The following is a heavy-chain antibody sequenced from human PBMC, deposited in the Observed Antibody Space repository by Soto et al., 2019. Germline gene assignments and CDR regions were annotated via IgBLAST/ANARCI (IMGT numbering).Heavy chain of an antibody. V-gene: IGHV1-18*01. CDR3: ARVDRRGGIGYLDY. CDR2: ISAYNGNT. CDR1: GYTFTSYG. D-gene: IGHD3-16*02. J-gene: IGHJ4*02. Sequence: QVQLVQSGAEVKKPGASVKVSCKASGYTFTSYGISWVRQAPGPGLEWMGWISAYNGNTNYAQKLQGRVTMTTDTSPSTAYMELRSRGSDDTAVYYCARVDRRGGIGYLDYWGQGPLVTVSS.